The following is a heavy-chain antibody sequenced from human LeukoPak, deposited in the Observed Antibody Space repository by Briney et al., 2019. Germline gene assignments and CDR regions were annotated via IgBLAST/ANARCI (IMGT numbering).Heavy chain of an antibody. CDR3: TTEEIAVAGFYGMDV. Sequence: PGGSLRLSCAASGFTFSNAWMSWVRQAPGKGLEWVGRIKSKTDGGTTDYAAPVEGRFTISRDDSKNTLYLQMNSLKTEDTAVYYCTTEEIAVAGFYGMDVWGQGTTVTVSS. CDR1: GFTFSNAW. J-gene: IGHJ6*02. V-gene: IGHV3-15*01. D-gene: IGHD6-19*01. CDR2: IKSKTDGGTT.